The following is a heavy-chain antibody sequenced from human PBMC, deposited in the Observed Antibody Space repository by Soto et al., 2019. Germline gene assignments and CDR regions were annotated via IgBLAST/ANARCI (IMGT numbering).Heavy chain of an antibody. CDR3: ARGVTMVRGVIHTPYFDY. V-gene: IGHV4-31*03. Sequence: QVQLQESGPGLVKPSQTLSLTCTVSGGSISSGGYYWSWIRQHPGKGLEWIGYIYYSGSTYYNPSLKSRVTISVDTSKNQFSLRLSSVTAADTAVYYCARGVTMVRGVIHTPYFDYWGQGTLVTVSS. J-gene: IGHJ4*02. CDR1: GGSISSGGYY. D-gene: IGHD3-10*01. CDR2: IYYSGST.